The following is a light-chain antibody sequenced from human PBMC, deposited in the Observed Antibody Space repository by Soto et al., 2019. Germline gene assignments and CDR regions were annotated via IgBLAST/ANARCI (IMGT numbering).Light chain of an antibody. CDR2: DAS. CDR3: QQYSVWPLT. V-gene: IGKV3-11*01. CDR1: VMISTY. J-gene: IGKJ4*01. Sequence: EIVLTQSPVTLSLSPGQRATLSCRASVMISTYVAWYQQKPGQAPRLLIYDASNRATGVPARFSGSGSGTDFTLTISALEPEDFAVYYCQQYSVWPLTFGGGTKVEIK.